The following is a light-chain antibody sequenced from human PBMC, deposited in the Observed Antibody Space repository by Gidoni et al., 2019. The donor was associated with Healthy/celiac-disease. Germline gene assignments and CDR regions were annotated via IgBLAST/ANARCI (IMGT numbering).Light chain of an antibody. CDR1: ESVSSN. J-gene: IGKJ4*01. CDR2: GAS. CDR3: QQYNNWPLT. V-gene: IGKV3-15*01. Sequence: ERVMTQSAATLSVSPGERATRSCRASESVSSNFDWYQQKPGQAPRLLISGASTRAPGIPARFSGSGSGTEFTLTLSRLQSEDFAVYYCQQYNNWPLTFGGGTKVEIK.